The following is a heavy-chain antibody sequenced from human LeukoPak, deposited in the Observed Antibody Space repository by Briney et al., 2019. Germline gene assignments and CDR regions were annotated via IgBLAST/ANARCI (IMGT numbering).Heavy chain of an antibody. CDR1: GFTFSDYY. J-gene: IGHJ4*02. V-gene: IGHV3-11*01. CDR2: ISGSGSSI. Sequence: PEGSLRLSCAASGFTFSDYYMSWVRQAPGKGLEWVSYISGSGSSIYQADSVKGRFTISRDNAKNSLYLQMNSLRAEDTAVYYCARGKISYDTSGYPIFHYWGQGTLVTVSS. CDR3: ARGKISYDTSGYPIFHY. D-gene: IGHD3-22*01.